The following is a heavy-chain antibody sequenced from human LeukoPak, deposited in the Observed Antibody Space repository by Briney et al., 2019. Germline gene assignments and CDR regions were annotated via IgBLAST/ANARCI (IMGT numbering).Heavy chain of an antibody. V-gene: IGHV3-15*01. D-gene: IGHD3-10*01. CDR1: GFTFRNAW. Sequence: GGSLRLSCAASGFTFRNAWMSWVRQGPGKGLEWVGRIKSKAHGGTTDYAAPVKGRFSISRDDSKNTLFLQMNSLKTEDTAVYYCTTGIWVGELLPVDYWGQGTLVTVSS. J-gene: IGHJ4*02. CDR3: TTGIWVGELLPVDY. CDR2: IKSKAHGGTT.